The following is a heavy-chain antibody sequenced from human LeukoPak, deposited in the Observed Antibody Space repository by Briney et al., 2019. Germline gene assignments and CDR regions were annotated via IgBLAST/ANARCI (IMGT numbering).Heavy chain of an antibody. D-gene: IGHD2-15*01. J-gene: IGHJ4*02. CDR2: IYPGDSDI. CDR3: ARRGGPPYCSGGLCYYDH. Sequence: GESLKISCKGSGYRFSTYWIGWVRQMPGKGLERMGVIYPGDSDIRYRPSFQGQVTISADKSITTAYLQWSSLKASDTAMYYCARRGGPPYCSGGLCYYDHWGQGTLVTVSS. CDR1: GYRFSTYW. V-gene: IGHV5-51*01.